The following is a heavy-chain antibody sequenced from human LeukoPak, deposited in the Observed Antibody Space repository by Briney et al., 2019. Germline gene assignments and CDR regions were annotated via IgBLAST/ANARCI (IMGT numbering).Heavy chain of an antibody. D-gene: IGHD4-17*01. J-gene: IGHJ4*02. Sequence: SETLSLTCTVSGGSISSSTYYWGWIRQPPGKGLEWIGSIYYSGATYFNPSLRRRVTISVDTSKNQFSLNLNSVTAADTAVYYCARQIRETTVTQQGSFDFWGQGALVTVST. V-gene: IGHV4-39*01. CDR1: GGSISSSTYY. CDR2: IYYSGAT. CDR3: ARQIRETTVTQQGSFDF.